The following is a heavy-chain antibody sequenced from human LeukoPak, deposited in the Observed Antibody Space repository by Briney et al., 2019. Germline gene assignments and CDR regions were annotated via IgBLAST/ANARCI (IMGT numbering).Heavy chain of an antibody. Sequence: SGPTLVKPTQTLTLTCTFSGFSLSPSGVGVGWIRQPPGKALGWLALIYWDDDERYSPSLKSRLTITKDTSKNQVVLTMTNMDPVDTATYYCAHKVEVGVNTRYFQHWGQGTLVTVSA. D-gene: IGHD1-26*01. V-gene: IGHV2-5*02. J-gene: IGHJ1*01. CDR1: GFSLSPSGVG. CDR2: IYWDDDE. CDR3: AHKVEVGVNTRYFQH.